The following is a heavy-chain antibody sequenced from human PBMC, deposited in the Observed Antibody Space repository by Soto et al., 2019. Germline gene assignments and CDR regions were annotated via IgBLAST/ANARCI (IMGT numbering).Heavy chain of an antibody. CDR2: IYYSGNT. CDR1: GDSISSGDYY. J-gene: IGHJ4*02. Sequence: SETLSLTCTVSGDSISSGDYYWSWIRQPPGKGLEWIGCIYYSGNTYYNPSLKRRFSISVDTSKNQFSLQLSSVTVADTAVYYCARDVKRYSSPPGPPNYWCLGPLVTLFS. V-gene: IGHV4-30-4*01. CDR3: ARDVKRYSSPPGPPNY. D-gene: IGHD6-13*01.